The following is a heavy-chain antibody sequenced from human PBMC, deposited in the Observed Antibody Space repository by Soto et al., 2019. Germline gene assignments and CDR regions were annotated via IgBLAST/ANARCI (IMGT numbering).Heavy chain of an antibody. CDR1: GGSISSSSYF. D-gene: IGHD2-21*02. CDR2: SYYSGST. Sequence: QLQLQESGPGLVKPSETLSLTCSVSGGSISSSSYFWGWIRQPPGKGLEWIGSSYYSGSTYYNPSLKIRVTVSVDTSKNQFSLKLSSVTAADTAVYYCASHPSDFWFDPWGQGTLVTVSS. V-gene: IGHV4-39*01. J-gene: IGHJ5*02. CDR3: ASHPSDFWFDP.